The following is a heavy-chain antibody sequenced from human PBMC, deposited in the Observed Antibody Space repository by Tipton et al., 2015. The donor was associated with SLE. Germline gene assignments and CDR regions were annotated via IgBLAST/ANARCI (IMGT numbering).Heavy chain of an antibody. CDR3: ARLVGCTYYFDY. CDR2: IYYSGST. CDR1: GGSISRSIYY. V-gene: IGHV4-39*07. D-gene: IGHD2-8*01. Sequence: TLSLTCPVSGGSISRSIYYCGWIPHPPGKGLARIWGIYYSGSTYNDPSLKSRVTISVDTSKNQFSLKLSSVTAADTAVYYCARLVGCTYYFDYWGQRALVSASA. J-gene: IGHJ4*02.